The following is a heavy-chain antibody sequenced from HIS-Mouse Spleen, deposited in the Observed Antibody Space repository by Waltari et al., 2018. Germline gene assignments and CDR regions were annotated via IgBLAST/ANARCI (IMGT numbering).Heavy chain of an antibody. CDR3: ARVLRFLEWPSVGDY. D-gene: IGHD3-3*01. J-gene: IGHJ4*02. CDR2: IFSNDEK. CDR1: GFSLGNARMG. V-gene: IGHV2-26*01. Sequence: QVTLKESGPVLVKPTETLTLTCTVSGFSLGNARMGVSWIRQPPGKALEWIAHIFSNDEKSYSTPLKSRLTIAKDTAKSQVVLTMTNMDPVDTATYYCARVLRFLEWPSVGDYWGQGTLVTVSS.